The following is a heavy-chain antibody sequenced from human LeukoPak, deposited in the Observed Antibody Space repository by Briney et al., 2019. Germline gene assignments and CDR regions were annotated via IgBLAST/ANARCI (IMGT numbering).Heavy chain of an antibody. V-gene: IGHV3-15*07. CDR1: GLPFSNGR. CDR3: TVNLVAAAIGY. D-gene: IGHD5-12*01. J-gene: IGHJ4*02. Sequence: GALRLSCVGFGLPFSNGRKKWGRQAPGKGPEGGGRILSKAGGETTDYAAPVKGRFIISRDDSKNTLYLQMDSLKTEDTAVYYCTVNLVAAAIGYWGQGTLVTVSS. CDR2: ILSKAGGETT.